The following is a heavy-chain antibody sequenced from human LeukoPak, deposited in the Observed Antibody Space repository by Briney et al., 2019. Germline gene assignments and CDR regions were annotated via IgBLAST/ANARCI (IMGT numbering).Heavy chain of an antibody. CDR2: ISSSSSYI. CDR1: GFTFSSYS. CDR3: ARESGGDLGEAFDI. V-gene: IGHV3-21*01. Sequence: GGSLRLSCAASGFTFSSYSMNWVRQAPGKGLEWVSSISSSSSYIYYADSLKGRFTISRDNAKNSLYLQVNSLRAEDTAVYYCARESGGDLGEAFDIWGQGTMVTVSS. D-gene: IGHD1-26*01. J-gene: IGHJ3*02.